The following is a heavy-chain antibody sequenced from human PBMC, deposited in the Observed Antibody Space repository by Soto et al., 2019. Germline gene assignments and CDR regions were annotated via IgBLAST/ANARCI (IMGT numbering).Heavy chain of an antibody. CDR2: IYHSGST. Sequence: QVQLQESGPGLVKPSGTLSLTCAVSSGSISSSNWWSWVRQPPGKGLEWIGEIYHSGSTNYNPSLKSRVTISVDKSKNQFSLKLSSVTAADTAVYYCAREAVVVPAASIYYYYYYMDVWGKGTTVTVSS. CDR1: SGSISSSNW. J-gene: IGHJ6*03. V-gene: IGHV4-4*02. D-gene: IGHD2-2*01. CDR3: AREAVVVPAASIYYYYYYMDV.